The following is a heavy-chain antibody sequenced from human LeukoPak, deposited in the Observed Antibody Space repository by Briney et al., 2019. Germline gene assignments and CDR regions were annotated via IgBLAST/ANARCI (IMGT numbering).Heavy chain of an antibody. CDR2: INHSGST. J-gene: IGHJ4*02. Sequence: PSETLSLTCAVSGYSISSGYYWGWIRQPPGKGLEWIGEINHSGSTNYNPSLKSRVTISVDTSKNQFSLKLSSVTAADTAVYYCAARYYYGSGRPLDYWGQGTLVTVSS. D-gene: IGHD3-10*01. CDR1: GYSISSGYY. CDR3: AARYYYGSGRPLDY. V-gene: IGHV4-38-2*01.